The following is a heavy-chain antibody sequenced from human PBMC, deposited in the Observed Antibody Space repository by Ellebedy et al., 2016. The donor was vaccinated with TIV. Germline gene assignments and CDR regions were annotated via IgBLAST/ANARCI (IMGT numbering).Heavy chain of an antibody. CDR1: GFTFSSYV. J-gene: IGHJ3*02. CDR3: ASTDVFDI. V-gene: IGHV3-30-3*01. Sequence: GGSLRLSCAASGFTFSSYVMHWVRQAPGKGLEWVAVISYDGSNQYYTDSVKGRFTISRDNSKNTLYLQMNSLRAEDTATYYCASTDVFDIWGQGTMVTVSS. CDR2: ISYDGSNQ.